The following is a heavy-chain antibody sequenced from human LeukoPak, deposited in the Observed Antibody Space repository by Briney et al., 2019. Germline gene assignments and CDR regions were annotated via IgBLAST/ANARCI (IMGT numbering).Heavy chain of an antibody. CDR3: ARRGDGYNLNFDY. D-gene: IGHD5-24*01. J-gene: IGHJ4*02. Sequence: GESLKISCKGSGYSFTNYWIGWVRQMPGKGLEWMGIIYPGDSVTRYGPSFQGQVTISADKSISTAYLQWSSLKASDTAMYYCARRGDGYNLNFDYWGQGTLVTVSS. V-gene: IGHV5-51*01. CDR2: IYPGDSVT. CDR1: GYSFTNYW.